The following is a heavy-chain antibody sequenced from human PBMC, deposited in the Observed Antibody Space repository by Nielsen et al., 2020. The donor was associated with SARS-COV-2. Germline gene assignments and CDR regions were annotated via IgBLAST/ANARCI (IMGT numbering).Heavy chain of an antibody. CDR2: IIPIFGTA. D-gene: IGHD5-18*01. CDR1: GCTFSSYA. J-gene: IGHJ3*02. Sequence: SVKVSCKASGCTFSSYAISWVRQAPGQGLEWMGGIIPIFGTANYAQKFQGRVTITADESTSTAYMELSSLRSEDTAVYYCASCGYSYGYPCPPLDAFDIWGQGTMVTVSS. CDR3: ASCGYSYGYPCPPLDAFDI. V-gene: IGHV1-69*13.